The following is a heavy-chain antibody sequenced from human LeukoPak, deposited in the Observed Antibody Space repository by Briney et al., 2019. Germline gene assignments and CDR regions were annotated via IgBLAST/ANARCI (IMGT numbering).Heavy chain of an antibody. D-gene: IGHD1-14*01. CDR3: AIGTGDAFDI. V-gene: IGHV4-59*01. Sequence: PSETLSLTCTVSGGSISSYYWSWIRQPPGKGLEWIGYIYYSGSTNYNPSLKSRVTISVDTSKNQFSLRLSSVTAAGAAVYYCAIGTGDAFDIWGQGTMVTVSS. J-gene: IGHJ3*02. CDR2: IYYSGST. CDR1: GGSISSYY.